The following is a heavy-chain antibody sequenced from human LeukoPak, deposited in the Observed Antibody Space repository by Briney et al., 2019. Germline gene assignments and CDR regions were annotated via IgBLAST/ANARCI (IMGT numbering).Heavy chain of an antibody. J-gene: IGHJ5*02. CDR2: IYNRVGT. Sequence: PSETLSLTCTVSGGSISSGGYYWGWIRQHPRKGLEWTVYIYNRVGTHHHPSLKRRVPISVDKSKNQFSLKRSIVTNAKPAMYYCXRGDYGXNXWFDPWGQGTLVTVSS. CDR1: GGSISSGGYY. CDR3: XRGDYGXNXWFDP. V-gene: IGHV4-31*03. D-gene: IGHD4-23*01.